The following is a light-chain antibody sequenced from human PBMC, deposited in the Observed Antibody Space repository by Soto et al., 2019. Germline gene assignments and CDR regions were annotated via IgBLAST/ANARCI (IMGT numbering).Light chain of an antibody. J-gene: IGLJ3*02. V-gene: IGLV7-43*01. CDR1: TGAVTSDSY. CDR3: LLYYGGVWV. Sequence: QAVVTQEPSLTVSPGGTVTLTCASSTGAVTSDSYSYWFQQKPGHAPMALIYSTSNKHSWTPARCSGSLTGGKAALTRSGVQHEDEAEYYGLLYYGGVWVFGGGTKLTVL. CDR2: STS.